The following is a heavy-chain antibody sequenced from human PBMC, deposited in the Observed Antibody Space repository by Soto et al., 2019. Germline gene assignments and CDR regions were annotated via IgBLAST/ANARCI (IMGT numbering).Heavy chain of an antibody. Sequence: VQLVESGGGLVNPGGSLRLSCAASGFTFSSYGLSWVRQAPGKGLEWVSSISSSSTYIYYADSVRGRFTISRDDAKNSLFLQMSSLRVEDTAVYYCARGGDTSGSWPRYWGQGTLVTVSS. D-gene: IGHD6-19*01. V-gene: IGHV3-21*06. J-gene: IGHJ4*01. CDR1: GFTFSSYG. CDR3: ARGGDTSGSWPRY. CDR2: ISSSSTYI.